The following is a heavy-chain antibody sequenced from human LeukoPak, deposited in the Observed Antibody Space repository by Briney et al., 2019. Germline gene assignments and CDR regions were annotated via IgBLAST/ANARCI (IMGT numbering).Heavy chain of an antibody. CDR2: ISSSGSTI. Sequence: GGSLILSCAASGFTFSSYEMNWVRQAPGKGLEWVSYISSSGSTIYYADSVKGRFTISRDNAKNSLYLQMNSLRAEDTAVYYCARDGYSSGWPFDYWGQGTLVTVSS. V-gene: IGHV3-48*03. CDR3: ARDGYSSGWPFDY. D-gene: IGHD6-19*01. J-gene: IGHJ4*02. CDR1: GFTFSSYE.